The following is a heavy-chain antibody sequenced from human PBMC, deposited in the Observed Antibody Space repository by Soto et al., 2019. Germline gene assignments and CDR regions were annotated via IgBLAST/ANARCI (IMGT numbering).Heavy chain of an antibody. D-gene: IGHD5-12*01. CDR1: GGTFSSYA. CDR2: IIPIFGTA. V-gene: IGHV1-69*01. CDR3: ARAEYSSYEEGLDY. J-gene: IGHJ4*02. Sequence: QVQLVQSGAEVKKPGSSVKVSCKASGGTFSSYAISWVRQAPGQGLEWMGGIIPIFGTANYAQKFQGRVTITADESTSTAYMERSSLRSEDTAVYYCARAEYSSYEEGLDYWGQGTLVTVSS.